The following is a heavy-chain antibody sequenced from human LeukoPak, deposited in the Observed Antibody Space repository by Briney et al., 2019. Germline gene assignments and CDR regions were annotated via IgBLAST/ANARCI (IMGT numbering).Heavy chain of an antibody. CDR3: AREPRYYDFWSGFNYYYYYMDV. V-gene: IGHV3-7*01. J-gene: IGHJ6*03. D-gene: IGHD3-3*01. CDR2: IKQDGSEK. CDR1: GFTFSSYW. Sequence: GGSLRLSCAASGFTFSSYWMSWVRQAPGKGLEWVANIKQDGSEKYYVDSVKGRFTTSRDNAKNSLYLQMNSLRAEDTAVYYCAREPRYYDFWSGFNYYYYYMDVWGKGTTVTVSS.